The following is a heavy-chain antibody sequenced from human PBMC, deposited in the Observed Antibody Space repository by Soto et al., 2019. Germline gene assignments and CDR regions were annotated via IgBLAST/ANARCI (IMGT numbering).Heavy chain of an antibody. CDR2: IIPIFGTA. Sequence: SVKVSCKASGGTFSSYAISWVRQAPGQGLEWMGGIIPIFGTANYAQKFQGRVTITADESTSTAYMELSSLRSEDTAVYYCARGALPNSNYIGYWGQGTLVTVSS. V-gene: IGHV1-69*13. D-gene: IGHD1-7*01. J-gene: IGHJ4*02. CDR1: GGTFSSYA. CDR3: ARGALPNSNYIGY.